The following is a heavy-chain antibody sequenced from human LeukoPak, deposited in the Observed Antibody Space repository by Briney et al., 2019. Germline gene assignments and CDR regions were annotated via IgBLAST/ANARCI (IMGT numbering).Heavy chain of an antibody. J-gene: IGHJ4*02. CDR3: ASSRGGSYSIDY. D-gene: IGHD1-26*01. Sequence: SETLSLTCTVSGGSISSSSYYWGWIRQPPGKGLEWIGSIYYSGSTYYNPSLKSRVTISVDTSKNQFSLKLSSVTAADTAVYYCASSRGGSYSIDYWGQGTLVTVSS. CDR1: GGSISSSSYY. V-gene: IGHV4-39*01. CDR2: IYYSGST.